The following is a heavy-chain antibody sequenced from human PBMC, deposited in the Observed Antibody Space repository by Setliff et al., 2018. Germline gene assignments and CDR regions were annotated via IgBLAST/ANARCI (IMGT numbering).Heavy chain of an antibody. CDR2: MNPNSGDT. D-gene: IGHD6-19*01. V-gene: IGHV1-8*02. CDR3: ARGESSGWYVVDY. Sequence: ASVKVSCKASGYTFITYDINWVRQASGQGLEWMGWMNPNSGDTGYAQKFQGRVTMTRDTSISTAYMELSSLRSEDTAVYYCARGESSGWYVVDYWGQGTTVTVSS. J-gene: IGHJ4*03. CDR1: GYTFITYD.